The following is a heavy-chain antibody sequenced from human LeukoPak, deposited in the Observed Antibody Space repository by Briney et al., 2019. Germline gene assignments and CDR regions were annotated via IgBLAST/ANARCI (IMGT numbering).Heavy chain of an antibody. CDR2: ISGSGGST. Sequence: GGSLRLSCAASGFTFSSYAMGWVRQAPGKGLEWVSAISGSGGSTYYADSVKGRFTISRDNSKNTLYLQMNSLRAEDTAVYYCAKDLTAIPYDYVWGSYRPLYFDYWGQGTLVTVSS. CDR3: AKDLTAIPYDYVWGSYRPLYFDY. D-gene: IGHD3-16*02. V-gene: IGHV3-23*01. J-gene: IGHJ4*02. CDR1: GFTFSSYA.